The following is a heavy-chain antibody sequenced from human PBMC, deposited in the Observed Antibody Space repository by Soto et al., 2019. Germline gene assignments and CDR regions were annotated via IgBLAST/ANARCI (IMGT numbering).Heavy chain of an antibody. Sequence: ASVKVSCKASGYTFTNYDINWVRQATGQGLEWMGWMNPNSGNTGYAQKFQGRVTITRDTSASTAYMELSSLRSEDTAVYYCARDMGFGLSDYWGQGTLVTVSS. J-gene: IGHJ4*02. CDR1: GYTFTNYD. CDR2: MNPNSGNT. V-gene: IGHV1-8*01. D-gene: IGHD3-10*01. CDR3: ARDMGFGLSDY.